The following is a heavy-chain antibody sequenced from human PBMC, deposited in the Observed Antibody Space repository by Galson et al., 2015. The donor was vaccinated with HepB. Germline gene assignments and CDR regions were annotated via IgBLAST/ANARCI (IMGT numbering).Heavy chain of an antibody. J-gene: IGHJ4*02. CDR2: ISSSSSYI. Sequence: SLRLSCAASGFTFSSYSMNWVRQAPGKGLEWVSSISSSSSYIYYADSVKGRFTISRDNAKNSLYLQMNSLRAEDTAVYYCARDPEHDYYGSGSYYPPDYWGQGTLVTVSS. CDR3: ARDPEHDYYGSGSYYPPDY. D-gene: IGHD3-10*01. CDR1: GFTFSSYS. V-gene: IGHV3-21*01.